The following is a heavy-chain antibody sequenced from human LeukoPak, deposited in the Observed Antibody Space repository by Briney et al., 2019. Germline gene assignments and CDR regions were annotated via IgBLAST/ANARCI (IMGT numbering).Heavy chain of an antibody. J-gene: IGHJ4*02. CDR3: AKARGYSGYDYFDY. Sequence: PGGSLRLSCAASGFSFSSYAMHWVRQAPGKGLEWVTLISFDGNEKYYADFVKGRFTISRDNSKNTLNLQMNSLRAEDAAVYYCAKARGYSGYDYFDYWGQGTLVTVSS. CDR2: ISFDGNEK. V-gene: IGHV3-30*18. D-gene: IGHD5-12*01. CDR1: GFSFSSYA.